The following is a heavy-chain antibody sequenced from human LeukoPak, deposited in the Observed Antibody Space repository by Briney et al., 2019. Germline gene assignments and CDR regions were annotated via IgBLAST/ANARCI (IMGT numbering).Heavy chain of an antibody. CDR3: ARLSPGVGATAEY. CDR2: IYPSDSDT. CDR1: GYSFSSNW. V-gene: IGHV5-51*01. D-gene: IGHD1-26*01. J-gene: IGHJ4*02. Sequence: GESLKISCKGSGYSFSSNWIGWVRQMPGKGLEWMGIIYPSDSDTRYNPSFQGQVTISVDRSISTTSLQWRSLKASDTATYYCARLSPGVGATAEYWGQGTLVTVSS.